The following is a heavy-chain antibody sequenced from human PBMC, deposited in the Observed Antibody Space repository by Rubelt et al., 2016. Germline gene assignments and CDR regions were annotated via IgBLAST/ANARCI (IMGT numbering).Heavy chain of an antibody. J-gene: IGHJ4*02. V-gene: IGHV4-39*01. CDR3: ARGRFLEWLPPDY. CDR1: GGSISSSSYY. Sequence: QLQLQESGPGLVKPSETLSLTCTVSGGSISSSSYYWGWIRQPPGKGLEWIGSIYYSGSTYYNPSLKSRVTLSVDTSKNQFSLKLSSVTTADTAVYYCARGRFLEWLPPDYWGQGTLVTVSS. CDR2: IYYSGST. D-gene: IGHD3-3*01.